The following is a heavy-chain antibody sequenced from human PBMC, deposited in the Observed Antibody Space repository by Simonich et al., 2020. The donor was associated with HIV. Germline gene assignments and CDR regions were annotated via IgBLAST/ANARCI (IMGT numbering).Heavy chain of an antibody. D-gene: IGHD3-10*01. CDR3: ARAGLTMVRGVPASFDV. CDR1: HGSFSDYY. V-gene: IGHV4-34*01. Sequence: QVELQQWGAGLLKPSETLSLTCAVFHGSFSDYYWSWIRQPPGKGMEGNGEINHSGNNKYNPTHKSRVTISVDTSKNQFSLKLRSVTAADTAVYYCARAGLTMVRGVPASFDVWGQGTMVTVSS. CDR2: INHSGNN. J-gene: IGHJ3*01.